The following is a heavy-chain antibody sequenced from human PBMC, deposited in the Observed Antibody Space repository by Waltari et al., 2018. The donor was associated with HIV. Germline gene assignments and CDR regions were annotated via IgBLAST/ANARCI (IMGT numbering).Heavy chain of an antibody. V-gene: IGHV1-2*06. J-gene: IGHJ4*02. Sequence: QVQLVQSGAEVKKPGASVKVSCKASGYTFTGYYMHWVRQAPGQGLEWMGRINPNSGGTNYAQKFQGRVTMTRDTSISTAYMELSRLRSDDTAVYYCGRGSRYSSSWYDYFDYWGQGTLVTVSS. CDR1: GYTFTGYY. CDR2: INPNSGGT. CDR3: GRGSRYSSSWYDYFDY. D-gene: IGHD6-13*01.